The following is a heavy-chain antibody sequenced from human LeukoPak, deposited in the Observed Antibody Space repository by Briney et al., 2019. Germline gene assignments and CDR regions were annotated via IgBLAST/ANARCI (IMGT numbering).Heavy chain of an antibody. D-gene: IGHD5-18*01. Sequence: GGSLRLSCAVSGFTFSSYEMNWVRQAPGRGLEWVSYISSSGTTIYYADSVKGRFTISRDNAKNSLYLQMNSLRAEDTAVYYCARDGGYSYGQFDYWGQGTLVTVSS. V-gene: IGHV3-48*03. CDR2: ISSSGTTI. J-gene: IGHJ4*02. CDR1: GFTFSSYE. CDR3: ARDGGYSYGQFDY.